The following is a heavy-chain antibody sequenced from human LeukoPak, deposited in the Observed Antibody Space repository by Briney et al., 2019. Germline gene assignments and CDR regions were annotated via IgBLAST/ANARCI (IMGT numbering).Heavy chain of an antibody. CDR1: GYTFTSYG. J-gene: IGHJ6*02. CDR2: ISVYNGNT. CDR3: AREWYITGTTDGMDV. Sequence: ASVKVSCKASGYTFTSYGISWVRQAPGQGLEWMGWISVYNGNTNYAQKLQGRVTMTTDTSTSTAYMELRSLRSDDTAVYYCAREWYITGTTDGMDVWGQGTTVTVSS. V-gene: IGHV1-18*01. D-gene: IGHD1-14*01.